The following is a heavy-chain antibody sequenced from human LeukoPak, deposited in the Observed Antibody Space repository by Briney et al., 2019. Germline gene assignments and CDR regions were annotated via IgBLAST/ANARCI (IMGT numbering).Heavy chain of an antibody. CDR2: IWYDGSNK. J-gene: IGHJ3*02. CDR3: ARSLLLWFGESTPPDAFDI. CDR1: GFTFSSYG. V-gene: IGHV3-33*01. Sequence: GGSLRLSCAASGFTFSSYGMHWVRQAPGKGLEWVAVIWYDGSNKYYADSVKGRFTISRDNSKNTLYLQMNSLRAEDTAVYYCARSLLLWFGESTPPDAFDIWGQGTMVTVSS. D-gene: IGHD3-10*01.